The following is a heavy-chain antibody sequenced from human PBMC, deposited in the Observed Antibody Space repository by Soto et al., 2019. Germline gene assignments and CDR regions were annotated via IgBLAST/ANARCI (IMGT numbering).Heavy chain of an antibody. CDR2: ISGSGGST. CDR1: GFTFSSYA. J-gene: IGHJ5*02. D-gene: IGHD3-3*01. V-gene: IGHV3-23*01. CDR3: AKESALWSGYNNWFDP. Sequence: PXGSLRLSGAASGFTFSSYAMSGVRQAPGKGLEWVSAISGSGGSTYYADSVKGRFTISRDNSKNTLYLQMNSLRAEDTAVYYCAKESALWSGYNNWFDPWGQGTLVTVSS.